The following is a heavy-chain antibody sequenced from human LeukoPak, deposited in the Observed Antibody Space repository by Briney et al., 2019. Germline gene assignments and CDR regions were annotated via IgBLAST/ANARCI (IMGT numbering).Heavy chain of an antibody. J-gene: IGHJ2*01. V-gene: IGHV3-43*02. CDR3: TRGAVYCSGGSCYSDHWHFDL. CDR2: ISGDGGST. CDR1: GFTFDDYA. D-gene: IGHD2-15*01. Sequence: GGSLRLSCAASGFTFDDYAMHWVRQAPGKGLEWVSLISGDGGSTYYADSVKGRFTISRDNSKNSLYLQMNSLRTEDTALYYCTRGAVYCSGGSCYSDHWHFDLWGRGTLVTVSS.